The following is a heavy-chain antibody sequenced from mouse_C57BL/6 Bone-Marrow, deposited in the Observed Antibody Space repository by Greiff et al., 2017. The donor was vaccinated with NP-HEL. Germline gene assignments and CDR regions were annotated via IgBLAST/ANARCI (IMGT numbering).Heavy chain of an antibody. J-gene: IGHJ3*01. CDR2: IGPGSGST. D-gene: IGHD1-1*01. Sequence: VQLQESGAELVKPGASVTISCKASGYTFPDYYINWVKQRPGQGLEWIGTIGPGSGSTYSTEKFKGKATLTADKSSSTAYMQLSSLTSEDSAVYFGARSNTTVVATSPFAYWGQGTLVTVSA. CDR1: GYTFPDYY. V-gene: IGHV1-77*01. CDR3: ARSNTTVVATSPFAY.